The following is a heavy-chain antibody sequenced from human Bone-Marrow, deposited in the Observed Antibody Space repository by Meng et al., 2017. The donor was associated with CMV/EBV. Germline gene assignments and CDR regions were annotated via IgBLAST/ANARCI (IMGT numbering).Heavy chain of an antibody. CDR1: GYTFTSYG. Sequence: ASVKVSCKASGYTFTSYGISWVRQAPGQGLEWMGWISAYNGNTNYAQKFQGRVTMTRDTSTSTVYMELSSLRSEDTAVYYCARGPSRDSSGYYSDYWGQGTLVTVSS. CDR2: ISAYNGNT. V-gene: IGHV1-18*01. CDR3: ARGPSRDSSGYYSDY. D-gene: IGHD3-22*01. J-gene: IGHJ4*02.